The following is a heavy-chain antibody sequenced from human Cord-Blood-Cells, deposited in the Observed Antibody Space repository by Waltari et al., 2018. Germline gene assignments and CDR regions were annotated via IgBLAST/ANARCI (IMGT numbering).Heavy chain of an antibody. J-gene: IGHJ6*02. D-gene: IGHD1-1*01. CDR3: ARENWNYYYGMDV. V-gene: IGHV3-72*01. CDR1: GFTSSDHY. Sequence: EVQLVESGGGLVQPGGSLRLSCAAPGFTSSDHYMDWVRQAPVTGLEWVGRTRNKANSYTTEYAASVKGRFTISRDDSKNSLYLQMNSLKTEDTAVYYCARENWNYYYGMDVWGQGTTVTVSS. CDR2: TRNKANSYTT.